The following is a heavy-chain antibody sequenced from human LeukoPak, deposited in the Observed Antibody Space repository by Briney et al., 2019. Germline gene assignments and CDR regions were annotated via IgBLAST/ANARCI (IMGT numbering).Heavy chain of an antibody. J-gene: IGHJ4*02. CDR2: IKQDGSEK. CDR1: GFTFSIYW. D-gene: IGHD1-1*01. V-gene: IGHV3-7*01. CDR3: ARDQLSRAMADY. Sequence: PGGSLRLSCAASGFTFSIYWMSWVRQAPGKGLEWVANIKQDGSEKYYVDSVKGRFTISRDNAKNSLYLQMNSLTVEDTAVYFCARDQLSRAMADYWGQGTLVTVSS.